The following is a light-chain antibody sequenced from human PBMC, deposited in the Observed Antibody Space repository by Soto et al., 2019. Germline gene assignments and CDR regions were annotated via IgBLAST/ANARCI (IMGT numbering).Light chain of an antibody. CDR3: QQYGSSPRT. CDR2: GAS. J-gene: IGKJ1*01. V-gene: IGKV3-20*01. CDR1: QRFGSSN. Sequence: EIVLTQSPGTLSLSPGERGTLSGXXRQRFGSSNLAWYQQKPGQAPRLXIYGASSRATGIPDRFSGSGAGTDFTLTISRLEPEDFAVYYCQQYGSSPRTFGQGTKVDIK.